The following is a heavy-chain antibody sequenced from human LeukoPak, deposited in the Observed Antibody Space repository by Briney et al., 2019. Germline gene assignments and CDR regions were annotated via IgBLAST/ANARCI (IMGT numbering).Heavy chain of an antibody. CDR2: IYYSGRT. CDR1: GGSISSSSYY. J-gene: IGHJ3*02. Sequence: SETLSLTCTVSGGSISSSSYYWGWIRQPPGKGLEWIGTIYYSGRTHYNPSLKSRVTISVDPSKNQFSLKLSSVTAADTAVYYCARDRGAVVVTAVDAFDIWGQGTMVTVSS. CDR3: ARDRGAVVVTAVDAFDI. V-gene: IGHV4-39*07. D-gene: IGHD2-21*02.